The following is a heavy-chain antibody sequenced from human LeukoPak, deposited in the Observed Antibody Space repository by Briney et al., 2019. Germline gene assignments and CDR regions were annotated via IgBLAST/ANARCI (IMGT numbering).Heavy chain of an antibody. CDR2: IYSGGST. D-gene: IGHD4-23*01. CDR1: GFTVSSNY. J-gene: IGHJ3*02. V-gene: IGHV3-53*01. CDR3: ARVRSVGGNPHAFNI. Sequence: GGSLRLSCAASGFTVSSNYMSWIRQAPGKGLEWVSFIYSGGSTYYADSVKGRFTISRDNAKNSLYLQMNSLRVEDTALYYCARVRSVGGNPHAFNIWGQGTMVTVSS.